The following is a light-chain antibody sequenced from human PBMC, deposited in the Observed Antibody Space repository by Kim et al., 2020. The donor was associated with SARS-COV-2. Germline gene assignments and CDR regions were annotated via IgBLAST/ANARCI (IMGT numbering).Light chain of an antibody. Sequence: SPGERATLSCRASQSVDTTSLAWYQQKPVRAPRLLIYGTSIRATGIPDRFSGSGSGTDFTLTISRLEREDFAVYFCQQYGSSPLTFGGGTKVDIK. V-gene: IGKV3-20*01. CDR1: QSVDTTS. CDR3: QQYGSSPLT. J-gene: IGKJ4*01. CDR2: GTS.